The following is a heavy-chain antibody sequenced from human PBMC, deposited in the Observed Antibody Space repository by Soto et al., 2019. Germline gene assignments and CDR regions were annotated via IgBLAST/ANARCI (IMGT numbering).Heavy chain of an antibody. V-gene: IGHV1-69*13. J-gene: IGHJ6*02. D-gene: IGHD3-10*01. CDR2: IIPIFGTA. CDR1: GGTFSSYA. CDR3: ARDTSRRITMVRGATYGMDV. Sequence: SVKVSCTASGGTFSSYAISWVRQAPGQGLEWMGGIIPIFGTANYAQKFQGRVTITADESTSTAYMELSSLRSEDTAVYYCARDTSRRITMVRGATYGMDVWGQGTTVTVSS.